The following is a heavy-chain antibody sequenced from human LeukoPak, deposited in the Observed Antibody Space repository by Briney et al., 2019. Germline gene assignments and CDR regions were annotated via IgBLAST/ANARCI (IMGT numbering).Heavy chain of an antibody. CDR3: ARGWPNYAAMKSDYYYYGMDV. CDR2: INHSGST. J-gene: IGHJ6*02. CDR1: GGSFSGYY. V-gene: IGHV4-34*01. D-gene: IGHD1-7*01. Sequence: PSETLSLTCAVYGGSFSGYYWSWIRQPPGKGLEWIGEINHSGSTNYNPSLKSRVTISVDTSKNQFSLKLSSVTAADTAVYYCARGWPNYAAMKSDYYYYGMDVWGQGTTVTVSS.